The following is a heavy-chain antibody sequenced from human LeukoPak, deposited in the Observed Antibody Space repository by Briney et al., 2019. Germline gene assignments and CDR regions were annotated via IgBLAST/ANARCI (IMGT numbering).Heavy chain of an antibody. V-gene: IGHV4-39*01. CDR2: IYYSGST. D-gene: IGHD6-19*01. Sequence: PSETLSLTCTVSGGSITSRSYYWGWIRQPPGKGLEWIANIYYSGSTYYNPSLKSRVTISVDTSKNQFSLKVNSVTAADTAVYYCASHPYSSGWYVDYWGQETLVTVSS. J-gene: IGHJ4*02. CDR1: GGSITSRSYY. CDR3: ASHPYSSGWYVDY.